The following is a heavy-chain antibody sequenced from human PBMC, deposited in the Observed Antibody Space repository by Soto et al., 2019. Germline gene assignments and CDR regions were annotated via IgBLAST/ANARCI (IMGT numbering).Heavy chain of an antibody. Sequence: DEKLVESGGGLVQPGESLRLSCAVSGFTLSSYWMHWFIQDPGMGLVWVATINPDGTTTQYADFVQGRFTVSRSNARTTLFLQMYGLRSEDTALYYCAKDLSWGQSAYWGRGTLVTVSS. CDR1: GFTLSSYW. D-gene: IGHD3-16*01. J-gene: IGHJ4*02. CDR3: AKDLSWGQSAY. CDR2: INPDGTTT. V-gene: IGHV3-74*02.